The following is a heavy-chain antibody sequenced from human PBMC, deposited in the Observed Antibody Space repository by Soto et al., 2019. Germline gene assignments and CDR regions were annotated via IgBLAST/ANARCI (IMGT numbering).Heavy chain of an antibody. D-gene: IGHD5-18*01. Sequence: QVQLVESGGGVVQPGRSLRLSCAASGFTFSSYGMHWVRQAPGKGLEWVAVISYDGSNKYYADSVKGRFTISRDNSKNTLYLQMNILRAEATAVYYCAKDDTAMPRAWHYWGQGTLVTVSS. CDR3: AKDDTAMPRAWHY. CDR2: ISYDGSNK. CDR1: GFTFSSYG. J-gene: IGHJ4*02. V-gene: IGHV3-30*18.